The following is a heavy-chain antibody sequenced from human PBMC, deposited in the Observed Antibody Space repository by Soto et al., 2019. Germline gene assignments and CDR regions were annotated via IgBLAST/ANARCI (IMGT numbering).Heavy chain of an antibody. D-gene: IGHD3-3*01. CDR1: GFIFSTYS. J-gene: IGHJ6*02. CDR2: IYSGGST. Sequence: GGSLRLSCAASGFIFSTYSMDWVRQAPGKGLEWVSVIYSGGSTYYADSVKGRFTISRDNSKNTLYLQMNSLRAEDTAVYYCARSLRYYYGMDVWGQGTTVTVSS. CDR3: ARSLRYYYGMDV. V-gene: IGHV3-66*01.